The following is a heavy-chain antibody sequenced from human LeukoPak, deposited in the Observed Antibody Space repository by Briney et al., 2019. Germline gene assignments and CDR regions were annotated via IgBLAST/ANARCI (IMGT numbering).Heavy chain of an antibody. J-gene: IGHJ6*02. CDR3: AQDLAYYFDTTSETLGLAV. D-gene: IGHD2/OR15-2a*01. Sequence: GGSLRLSCAASGLTFSSYWMHWVRQAPGKGLVWVSRISPDGSSAIYADSVNGRFTISRDNAKNTLYLQMTSLRAEDTAVYYCAQDLAYYFDTTSETLGLAVWGQGTTVTVSS. CDR1: GLTFSSYW. CDR2: ISPDGSSA. V-gene: IGHV3-74*01.